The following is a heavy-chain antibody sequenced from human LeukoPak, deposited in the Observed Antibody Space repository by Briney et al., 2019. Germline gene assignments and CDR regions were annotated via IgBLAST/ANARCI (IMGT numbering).Heavy chain of an antibody. CDR2: IKQDGSEK. D-gene: IGHD3-9*01. CDR3: ARNCDILTGYPGPIDY. J-gene: IGHJ4*02. Sequence: GGSLRLSCAASGFTFSSYWMSWVRQAPGKGLEWVANIKQDGSEKYYVDSVKGRFTISRDNAKNSLYLQMNSLRAEDTAVYYCARNCDILTGYPGPIDYWGQGTLVTVSS. V-gene: IGHV3-7*01. CDR1: GFTFSSYW.